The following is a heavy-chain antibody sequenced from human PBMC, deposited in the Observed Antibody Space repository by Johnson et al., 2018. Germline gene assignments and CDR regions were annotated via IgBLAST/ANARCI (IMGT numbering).Heavy chain of an antibody. D-gene: IGHD1-26*01. CDR1: GFTFSSYT. V-gene: IGHV3-21*01. J-gene: IGHJ1*01. Sequence: VQLVQSGGGLVQPGGSLRLSCAASGFTFSSYTIHWVRQAPGKGLEWVSSISPTSYYIYYANSVKGRFTISRDNSKNTLYLQMNSLRAEETAVYYCAKEGVMEWEYYGPFQYWGPGTLVTVSS. CDR2: ISPTSYYI. CDR3: AKEGVMEWEYYGPFQY.